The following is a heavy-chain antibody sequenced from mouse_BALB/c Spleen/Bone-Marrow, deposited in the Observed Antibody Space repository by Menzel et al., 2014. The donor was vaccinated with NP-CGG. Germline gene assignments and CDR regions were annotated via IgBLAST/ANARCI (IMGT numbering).Heavy chain of an antibody. Sequence: VQLQQSGPGLVAPSQRLSNPCTVSGFSLTNYGVHWVRQPPGKGLERLGVIWAGGSTNYNSALMSRLSISKDNSKSQVFLKMNSLQTDDTAMYYCARVTSSAVGAMDYWGQGTSVTVSS. CDR2: IWAGGST. CDR3: ARVTSSAVGAMDY. CDR1: GFSLTNYG. V-gene: IGHV2-9*02. D-gene: IGHD3-2*02. J-gene: IGHJ4*01.